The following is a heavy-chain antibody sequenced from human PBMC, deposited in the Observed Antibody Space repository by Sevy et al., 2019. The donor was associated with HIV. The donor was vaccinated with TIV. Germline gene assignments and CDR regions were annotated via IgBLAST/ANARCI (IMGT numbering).Heavy chain of an antibody. CDR3: ASSSRGYYYGMDV. Sequence: SETLSLTCTVSGGSISSSSYYWGWIRQPPGKGLEWIGSIYYSGSTYYNPSLKSRVTISVDTSKNQFSLKLSSVTAADTTVYYCASSSRGYYYGMDVWGQGTTVTVSS. D-gene: IGHD6-6*01. J-gene: IGHJ6*02. CDR1: GGSISSSSYY. CDR2: IYYSGST. V-gene: IGHV4-39*01.